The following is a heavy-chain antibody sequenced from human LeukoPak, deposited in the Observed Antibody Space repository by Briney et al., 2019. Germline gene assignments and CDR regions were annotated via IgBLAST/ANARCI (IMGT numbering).Heavy chain of an antibody. CDR2: IYYSGST. CDR3: ARSGGYGLFDY. D-gene: IGHD6-25*01. J-gene: IGHJ4*02. V-gene: IGHV4-39*01. CDR1: GGSISVSGYY. Sequence: SETLSLTCTVSGGSISVSGYYWGWIRQPPGKGLEWIGSIYYSGSTYYSPSLKSRVTISVDTSQNQFSLKLSSVTAADTAVYYCARSGGYGLFDYWGQGILVTVSS.